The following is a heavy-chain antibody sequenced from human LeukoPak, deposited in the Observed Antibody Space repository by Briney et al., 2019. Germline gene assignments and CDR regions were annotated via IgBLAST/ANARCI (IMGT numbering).Heavy chain of an antibody. V-gene: IGHV1-8*01. CDR3: ARSRLTSRQNISPFDY. CDR1: GYTFTSYD. D-gene: IGHD2-21*01. J-gene: IGHJ4*02. Sequence: GASVKVSCKASGYTFTSYDINWVRQATGQGLEWMGWMNPNSGNTGYAQKFQGRVTMTRDTSISTAYMELRSLRSDDTAVYYCARSRLTSRQNISPFDYWGQGTLVTVSS. CDR2: MNPNSGNT.